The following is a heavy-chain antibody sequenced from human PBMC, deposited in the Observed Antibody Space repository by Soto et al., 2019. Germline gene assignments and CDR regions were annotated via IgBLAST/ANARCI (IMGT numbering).Heavy chain of an antibody. V-gene: IGHV3-23*01. CDR3: AKYLGVVIARAAFDY. CDR1: GFTFITYA. D-gene: IGHD3-3*01. J-gene: IGHJ4*02. Sequence: PGGSLRLSCAASGFTFITYAMTWVRQAPGKGLEWVPAIGGSGTSTFYADSVKGRFTISRDNSKNTLYLQMNSLRAEDTAVYYCAKYLGVVIARAAFDYWGQGTLVTVSS. CDR2: IGGSGTST.